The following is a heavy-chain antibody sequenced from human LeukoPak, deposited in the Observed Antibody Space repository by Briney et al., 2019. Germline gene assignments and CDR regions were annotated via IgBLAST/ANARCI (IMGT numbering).Heavy chain of an antibody. V-gene: IGHV4-59*01. CDR2: IYYSGST. CDR3: ARGPSRYRGGYSAWFDP. CDR1: GGSISSYY. D-gene: IGHD3-22*01. J-gene: IGHJ5*02. Sequence: SETLTLTCTVSGGSISSYYWSWIRQPPGKGLEWIGYIYYSGSTNYNPSLKSRVTISVDTSKNQFSLKLSSVTAADTAVYYCARGPSRYRGGYSAWFDPRGQGTLVTVSS.